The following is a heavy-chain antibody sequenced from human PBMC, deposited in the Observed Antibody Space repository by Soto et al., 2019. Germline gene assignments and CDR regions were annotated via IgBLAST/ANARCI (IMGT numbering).Heavy chain of an antibody. D-gene: IGHD6-19*01. CDR1: GFTFSSYW. CDR2: INSDGSST. V-gene: IGHV3-74*01. Sequence: GGSLRLSCAASGFTFSSYWMHWVRQAPGKGLVWVSRINSDGSSTSYADSVKGRFTISRDNAKNTLYLQMNSLRAEDTAVYYCARAAYSSGWYSMVYFDYWGQGT. J-gene: IGHJ4*02. CDR3: ARAAYSSGWYSMVYFDY.